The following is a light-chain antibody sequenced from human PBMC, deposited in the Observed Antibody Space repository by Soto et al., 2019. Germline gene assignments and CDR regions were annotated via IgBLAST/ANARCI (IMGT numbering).Light chain of an antibody. Sequence: EIVLTQSPGTLSLSPGERATLSCRASQSVSDSHLAWYHQKPGQPPRLLIYGASNRATGIPDRFSGRGSGTDFTLTLSRLEPEDFATYYCHRYDRLPIFTFGPGTKVDV. CDR2: GAS. J-gene: IGKJ3*01. CDR1: QSVSDSH. CDR3: HRYDRLPIFT. V-gene: IGKV3-20*01.